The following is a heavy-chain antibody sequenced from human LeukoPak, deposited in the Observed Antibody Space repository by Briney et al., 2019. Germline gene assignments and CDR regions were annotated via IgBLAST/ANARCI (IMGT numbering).Heavy chain of an antibody. J-gene: IGHJ3*02. CDR2: INPSGGST. Sequence: ASVKVSCKASGYTFTSYYMHWVRQAPGQGLEWMGIINPSGGSTSYAQKFQGRVTMTRGMSTSTVYMELSSLRSEDTAVYYCARGYCSGGSCYYGFATDAFDIWGQGTMVTVSS. CDR1: GYTFTSYY. V-gene: IGHV1-46*01. D-gene: IGHD2-15*01. CDR3: ARGYCSGGSCYYGFATDAFDI.